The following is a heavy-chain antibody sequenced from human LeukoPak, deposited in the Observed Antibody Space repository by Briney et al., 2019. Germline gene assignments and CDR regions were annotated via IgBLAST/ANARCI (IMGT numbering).Heavy chain of an antibody. J-gene: IGHJ5*02. Sequence: ASVKVSCEAGGYAFTGYYMHWVRGAPRQWVELIRWINPNSGGTNYAQKFQGRVTMTRDTSISTAYMELSRLRSDDTAAYYCARSICSGGSCYFEVDPWGQGTLVTVSS. CDR3: ARSICSGGSCYFEVDP. CDR2: INPNSGGT. CDR1: GYAFTGYY. D-gene: IGHD2-15*01. V-gene: IGHV1-2*02.